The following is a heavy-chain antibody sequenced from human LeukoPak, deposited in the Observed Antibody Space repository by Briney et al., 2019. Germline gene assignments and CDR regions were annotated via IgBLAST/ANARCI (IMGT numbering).Heavy chain of an antibody. CDR2: ISSSGSTI. V-gene: IGHV3-11*01. CDR3: AKDHSSGYPYAFDI. Sequence: GGSLRLSCAASGFTFSDYYMSWIRQAPGKGLEWVSYISSSGSTIYYADSVKGRFTISRDNAKNSLYLQMNSLRAEDTAVYYCAKDHSSGYPYAFDIWGQGTMVTVSS. J-gene: IGHJ3*02. D-gene: IGHD3-10*01. CDR1: GFTFSDYY.